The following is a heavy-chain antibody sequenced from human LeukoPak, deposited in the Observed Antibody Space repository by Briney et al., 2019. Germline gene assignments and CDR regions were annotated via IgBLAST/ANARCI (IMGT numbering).Heavy chain of an antibody. J-gene: IGHJ4*02. CDR3: ARVGYCSSTSCYTHFDF. CDR2: ISWNSGSI. D-gene: IGHD2-2*02. V-gene: IGHV3-9*01. CDR1: GFTFDDYA. Sequence: GRSLRLSCAASGFTFDDYAMHWVRQAPGKGLEWVSGISWNSGSIGYADSVKGRFTISRDNAKNSLYLQMNSLRAEDTAVYYCARVGYCSSTSCYTHFDFWGQGALVTVSS.